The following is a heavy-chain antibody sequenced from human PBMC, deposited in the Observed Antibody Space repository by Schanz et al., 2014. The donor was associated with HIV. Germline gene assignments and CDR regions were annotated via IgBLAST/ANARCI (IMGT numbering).Heavy chain of an antibody. Sequence: QVQLVESGGGLIQPGRSLRLSCAASGFTFDDYAMHWVRQAPGKGLEWIGYIYYSGNTYYNPSLKSRVTISVDTSKNQFSLKLSSVTAADTAVYYCARVSPTQGDVDIAGDYWGQGTLVTVSS. CDR3: ARVSPTQGDVDIAGDY. D-gene: IGHD5-12*01. CDR2: IYYSGNT. J-gene: IGHJ4*02. CDR1: GFTFDDYA. V-gene: IGHV4-30-4*08.